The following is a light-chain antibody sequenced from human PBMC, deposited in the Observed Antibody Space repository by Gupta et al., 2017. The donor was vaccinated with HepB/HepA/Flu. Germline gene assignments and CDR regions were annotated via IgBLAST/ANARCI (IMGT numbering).Light chain of an antibody. Sequence: DTVMTQSPVSLSVTPGEPASISCWSSQSLFHSNGNNYLDWYLQKPGQSPQLLIYLGSNRASGVPDRFSGSGSGTDFTLKISRVEAEDVGVYYCRQGLHTPITFGQGTPLEIK. V-gene: IGKV2-28*01. CDR2: LGS. CDR1: QSLFHSNGNNY. CDR3: RQGLHTPIT. J-gene: IGKJ5*01.